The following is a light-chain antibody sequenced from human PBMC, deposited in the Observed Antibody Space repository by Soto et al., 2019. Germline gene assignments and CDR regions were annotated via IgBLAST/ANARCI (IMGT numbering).Light chain of an antibody. CDR1: SSDVGGYNY. CDR2: EVS. Sequence: QSALTQPPSVSGSPGQSVTISCTGTSSDVGGYNYVSWYQQHPGKAPKLMIYEVSNRPSGVPDRFAGSKSGNTASLTISGLQAEDEAYYYSSSTASSYYVFGAGTKLTVL. V-gene: IGLV2-11*01. CDR3: SSTASSYYV. J-gene: IGLJ1*01.